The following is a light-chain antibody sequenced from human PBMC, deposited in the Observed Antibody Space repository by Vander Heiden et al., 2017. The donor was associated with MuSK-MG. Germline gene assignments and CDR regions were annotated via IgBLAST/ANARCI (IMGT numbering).Light chain of an antibody. Sequence: IPMTQSPPSLSAYVGDRVTITCQAGHDIKKNLNWFQQKPGLAPNLLIHGASNLMTGVPSRFSGDGSGTDYKLTINRLQPEDVATYYCVQYDGLPYTFGQGTKLDIK. CDR1: HDIKKN. CDR2: GAS. CDR3: VQYDGLPYT. J-gene: IGKJ2*01. V-gene: IGKV1-33*01.